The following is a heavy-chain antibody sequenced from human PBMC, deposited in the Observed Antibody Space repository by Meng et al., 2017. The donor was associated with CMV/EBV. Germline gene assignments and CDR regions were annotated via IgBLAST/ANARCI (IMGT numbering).Heavy chain of an antibody. CDR1: GYTFTGYY. J-gene: IGHJ3*02. CDR3: ARIDYSLPRGAFDI. V-gene: IGHV1-18*04. Sequence: ASVKVSCKASGYTFTGYYMHWVRQAPGQGLEWMGWISAYNGNTNYAQKLQGRVTMTTDTSTSTAYMELRSLRSDDTAVYYCARIDYSLPRGAFDIWGQGTMVTVSS. D-gene: IGHD4-11*01. CDR2: ISAYNGNT.